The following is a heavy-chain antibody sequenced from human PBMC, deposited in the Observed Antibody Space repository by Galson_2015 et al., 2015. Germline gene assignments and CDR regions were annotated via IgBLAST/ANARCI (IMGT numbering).Heavy chain of an antibody. J-gene: IGHJ5*01. D-gene: IGHD3-10*01. Sequence: SLRLSCAASGFIYGTQSMNWVRQAPGKGLEWVSYISSVSSSINYADSVKGRFTIYRDNAQNSLYLQMNNLRDEDTAVYYCARGLGSTNKRDHRFDSWGQGTRVTVSS. CDR2: ISSVSSSI. CDR3: ARGLGSTNKRDHRFDS. CDR1: GFIYGTQS. V-gene: IGHV3-48*02.